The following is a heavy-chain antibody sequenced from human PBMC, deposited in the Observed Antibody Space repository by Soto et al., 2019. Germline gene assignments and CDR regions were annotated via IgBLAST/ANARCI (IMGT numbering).Heavy chain of an antibody. CDR2: ISTYNGNT. Sequence: QVQLVQSGAEVKKPGASVKVSCKASGYTFTSYDISWVRQAPGQGLEWMGWISTYNGNTNYAQKLQGRVTMTTDTATSTAYMELRSLRSDDTAVYYCARGFWVAATRWWFDPWGQGTLVTVSS. V-gene: IGHV1-18*01. D-gene: IGHD2-15*01. CDR1: GYTFTSYD. J-gene: IGHJ5*02. CDR3: ARGFWVAATRWWFDP.